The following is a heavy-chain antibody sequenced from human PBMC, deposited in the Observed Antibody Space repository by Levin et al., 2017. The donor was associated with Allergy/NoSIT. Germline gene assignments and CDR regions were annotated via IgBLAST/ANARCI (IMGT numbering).Heavy chain of an antibody. J-gene: IGHJ6*02. CDR1: GGSISSYY. D-gene: IGHD3-10*01. CDR2: ISYNGNT. CDR3: ARVIRIYSGSGAYYPYGMDV. V-gene: IGHV4-59*01. Sequence: SETLSLTCTVSGGSISSYYWSWIRQPPGKGLEWIGYISYNGNTNYNPSLDSRVTMSVDTSKNHFSLRLSSVTAADTAIYYCARVIRIYSGSGAYYPYGMDVWGQGTTVTVSS.